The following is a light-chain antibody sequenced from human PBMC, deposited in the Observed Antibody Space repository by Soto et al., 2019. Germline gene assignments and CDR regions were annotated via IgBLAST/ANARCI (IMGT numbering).Light chain of an antibody. J-gene: IGLJ1*01. V-gene: IGLV2-11*01. CDR3: CSYAGSYTHV. CDR1: SSDVGGYNY. CDR2: DVS. Sequence: QSALTQPRSVSGSPGQSVTISCTGTSSDVGGYNYVSWYQQQPGKAPKLMIYDVSKRPSGVPDRFSGSKSGNTASLTISALQAEDEADYYCCSYAGSYTHVFGTGTKLTVL.